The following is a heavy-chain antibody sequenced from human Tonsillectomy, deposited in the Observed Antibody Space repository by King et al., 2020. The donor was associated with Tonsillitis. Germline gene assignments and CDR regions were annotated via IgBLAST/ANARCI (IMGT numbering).Heavy chain of an antibody. CDR1: GGSMSAYY. CDR2: IYYRGTT. CDR3: ARDYGSGSYYQRPLTY. D-gene: IGHD3-10*01. J-gene: IGHJ4*02. V-gene: IGHV4-59*01. Sequence: QVQLPESGPGLVKPSETLSLPCTVSGGSMSAYYWSWIRQPPGKPLEWIGYIYYRGTTKYNASLRSRVTISADTSKNQFSLKLTSVTAADTAVYYCARDYGSGSYYQRPLTYWGQGTLVTVSS.